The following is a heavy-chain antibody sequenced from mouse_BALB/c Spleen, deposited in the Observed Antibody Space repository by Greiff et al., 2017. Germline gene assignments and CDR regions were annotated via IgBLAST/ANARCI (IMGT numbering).Heavy chain of an antibody. J-gene: IGHJ4*01. CDR1: GFTFSSYY. CDR2: INSNGGST. D-gene: IGHD2-1*01. Sequence: EVQLVESGGGLVKLGGSLKLSCAASGFTFSSYYMSWVRQTPEKRLELVAAINSNGGSTYYPDTVKGRFTISRDNAKNTLYLQMSSLKSEDTALYYCARRLLSYAMDYWGQGTSVTVSS. V-gene: IGHV5-6-2*01. CDR3: ARRLLSYAMDY.